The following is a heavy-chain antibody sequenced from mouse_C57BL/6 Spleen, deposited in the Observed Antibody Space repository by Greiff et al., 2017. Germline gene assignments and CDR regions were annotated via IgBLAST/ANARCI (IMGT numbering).Heavy chain of an antibody. CDR1: GYAFSSSW. V-gene: IGHV1-82*01. Sequence: VHLVESGPELVKPGASVKISCKASGYAFSSSWMNWVKQRPGKGLEWIGRIYPGDGDTNYNGKFKGKATLTADKSSSTAYMQLSSLTSEDSAVYFCAIQLGRSGYFDVWGTGTTVTVSS. D-gene: IGHD4-1*02. CDR2: IYPGDGDT. J-gene: IGHJ1*03. CDR3: AIQLGRSGYFDV.